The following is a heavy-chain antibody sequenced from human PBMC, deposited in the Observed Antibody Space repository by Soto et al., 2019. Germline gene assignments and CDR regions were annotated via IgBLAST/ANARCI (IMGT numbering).Heavy chain of an antibody. J-gene: IGHJ6*02. CDR2: LNTGNGNT. CDR3: ARGKRLYFYYYGIDV. V-gene: IGHV1-3*04. Sequence: ASVKVSCKASGYTFDTFAILWVRQAPGQRPEWMGWLNTGNGNTKYSPKFQGRVTMTRDTSASTAYMELSSLKSEDTAVYYCARGKRLYFYYYGIDVWGQGSTVSVSS. CDR1: GYTFDTFA. D-gene: IGHD3-22*01.